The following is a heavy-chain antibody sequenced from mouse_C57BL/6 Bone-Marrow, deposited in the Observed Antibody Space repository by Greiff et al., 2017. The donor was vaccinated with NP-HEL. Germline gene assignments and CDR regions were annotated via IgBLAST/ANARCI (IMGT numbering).Heavy chain of an antibody. Sequence: EVQLQQSGAELVRPGASVKLSCTASGFNIKDDYMHWVKQRPEQGLEWIGWIDPENGDTEYASKFQGKATITADTSSNTAYLQLSSLTSEDTAVYYCTTLTVVASHYVDYWGQGTTLTVSS. J-gene: IGHJ2*01. V-gene: IGHV14-4*01. D-gene: IGHD1-1*01. CDR2: IDPENGDT. CDR3: TTLTVVASHYVDY. CDR1: GFNIKDDY.